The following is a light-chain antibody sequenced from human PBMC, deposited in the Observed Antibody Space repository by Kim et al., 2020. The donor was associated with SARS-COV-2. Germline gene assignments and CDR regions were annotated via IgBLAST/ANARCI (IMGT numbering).Light chain of an antibody. J-gene: IGLJ2*01. V-gene: IGLV3-21*04. CDR2: SDR. Sequence: APGQTATLTCGGDQIGGKSVLCYQQMQGQAPVVVTFSDRDRPPGMPARFSGANADNTATLTISGVEAGDEADYYCQVWDSSSDHVVFGGGTQLTVL. CDR1: QIGGKS. CDR3: QVWDSSSDHVV.